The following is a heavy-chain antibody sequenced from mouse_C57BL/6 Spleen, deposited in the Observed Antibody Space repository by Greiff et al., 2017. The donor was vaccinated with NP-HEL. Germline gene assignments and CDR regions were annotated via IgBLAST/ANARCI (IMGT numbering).Heavy chain of an antibody. CDR3: AREGLRRPLAY. Sequence: EVQLQQSGPELVKPGASVKISCKASGYTFTDYYMNWVKQSHGKSLEWIGDINPNNGGTSYNQKFKGKATLTVDKSSSTAYMELRSLTSEDSAVYYCAREGLRRPLAYWGQGTLVTVSA. CDR1: GYTFTDYY. D-gene: IGHD2-4*01. J-gene: IGHJ3*01. V-gene: IGHV1-26*01. CDR2: INPNNGGT.